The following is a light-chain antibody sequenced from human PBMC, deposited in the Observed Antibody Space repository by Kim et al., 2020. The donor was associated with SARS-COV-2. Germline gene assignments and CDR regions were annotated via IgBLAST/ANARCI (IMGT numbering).Light chain of an antibody. CDR3: AAWDDSLNGWV. Sequence: GQRVTSPCSGSSSNIVSNTVTWYQQLPGTAPKLLFYSNNQRPSGVPDRFSGSKSGTSASLATSGLQSEDEADYYCAAWDDSLNGWVFGGGTQLTVL. CDR1: SSNIVSNT. J-gene: IGLJ3*02. CDR2: SNN. V-gene: IGLV1-44*01.